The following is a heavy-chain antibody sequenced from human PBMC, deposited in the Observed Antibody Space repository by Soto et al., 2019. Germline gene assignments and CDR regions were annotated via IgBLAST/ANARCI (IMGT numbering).Heavy chain of an antibody. V-gene: IGHV1-18*01. D-gene: IGHD2-2*01. J-gene: IGHJ6*03. Sequence: QVQLVQSGAEVKKPGASVKVSCKASGYTFTSYGISWVRQAPGQGLEWMGWISAYNGNTNYAQKLQGRVTMTTGTSTSTAYMALRSLRSDDTAVYYCAMDGLPPDCSSTICYYYYSYMDVWGKGTTVTVSS. CDR1: GYTFTSYG. CDR3: AMDGLPPDCSSTICYYYYSYMDV. CDR2: ISAYNGNT.